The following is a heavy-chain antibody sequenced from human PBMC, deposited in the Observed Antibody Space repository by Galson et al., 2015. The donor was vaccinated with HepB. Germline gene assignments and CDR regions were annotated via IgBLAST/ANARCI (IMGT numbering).Heavy chain of an antibody. CDR3: ARERTVTTHYYYYYYMDV. CDR2: INAGNGNT. J-gene: IGHJ6*03. Sequence: SVKVSCKASGYTFTSYAMHWVRQAPGQRLEWMGWINAGNGNTKYSQKFQGRVTITRDTSASTAYMELSSLRSEDTAVYYCARERTVTTHYYYYYYMDVWGKGTTVTVSS. D-gene: IGHD4-17*01. CDR1: GYTFTSYA. V-gene: IGHV1-3*01.